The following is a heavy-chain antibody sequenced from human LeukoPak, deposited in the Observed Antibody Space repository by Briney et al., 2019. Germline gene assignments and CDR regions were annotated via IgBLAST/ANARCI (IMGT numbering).Heavy chain of an antibody. J-gene: IGHJ3*02. CDR3: ARLGSSPDAFDI. V-gene: IGHV4-34*01. Sequence: SETLSLTCAVYGGSFSGYYWSWIRQPPGKGLEWIGEINHSGSTNYNPSLKSRVTISVDTSKNQFSLKLSSVTAADTAVYYCARLGSSPDAFDIWGLGTMVTVSS. CDR2: INHSGST. D-gene: IGHD6-13*01. CDR1: GGSFSGYY.